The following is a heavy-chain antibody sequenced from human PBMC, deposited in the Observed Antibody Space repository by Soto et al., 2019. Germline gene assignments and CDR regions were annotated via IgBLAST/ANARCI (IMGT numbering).Heavy chain of an antibody. CDR2: INGSGGST. J-gene: IGHJ4*02. D-gene: IGHD3-3*01. CDR1: GFTFSSYA. V-gene: IGHV3-23*01. CDR3: AKDFVITIFGVVGGIDY. Sequence: EVQLLESGGGLVQPGGSLRLSCAASGFTFSSYAMSWVRQAPGKGLEWVSAINGSGGSTYYADSVKGRFTISRDNSKNTLYLQMNSLRAEDTAVYYCAKDFVITIFGVVGGIDYWGQGTLVTVSS.